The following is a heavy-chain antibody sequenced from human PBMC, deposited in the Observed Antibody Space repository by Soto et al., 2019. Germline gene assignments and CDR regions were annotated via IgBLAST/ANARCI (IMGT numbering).Heavy chain of an antibody. Sequence: PWGSLRLSCAASGFTFSSYAIIWVRHAPFKGLEWVSAISGSGGSTYYADSVKGRFTISRDNSKNTLYLQMNSLRAEDTAVYYCAKSLGVATILGYFDYWGQGTLVTVSS. CDR1: GFTFSSYA. J-gene: IGHJ4*02. D-gene: IGHD5-12*01. CDR3: AKSLGVATILGYFDY. CDR2: ISGSGGST. V-gene: IGHV3-23*01.